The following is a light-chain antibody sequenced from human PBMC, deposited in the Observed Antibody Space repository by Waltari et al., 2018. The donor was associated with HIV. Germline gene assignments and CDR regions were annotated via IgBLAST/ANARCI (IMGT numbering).Light chain of an antibody. CDR1: KLGDKY. CDR2: QDS. V-gene: IGLV3-1*01. CDR3: QAWDSSTVV. Sequence: SYELTQPPSVSVSPGQTASITCSGDKLGDKYACWYQQKPGQSPVVVIYQDSKRPSGIPERFSGSNSGNTATLTISWTQAMDEADYYCQAWDSSTVVFGGWTKLTVL. J-gene: IGLJ2*01.